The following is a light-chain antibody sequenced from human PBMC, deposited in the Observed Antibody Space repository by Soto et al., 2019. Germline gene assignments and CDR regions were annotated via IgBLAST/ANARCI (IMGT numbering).Light chain of an antibody. V-gene: IGKV4-1*01. Sequence: DIVMTQSPDSLAVSLGERATINCKSSQSVLYSSNNKNYLAWYQQKPGQPPKLLIYWASTRESGVPDRFSGSGSGTDFTLTISSLQAEDVAVYYCQQYYITPLFGQGTKVEIK. J-gene: IGKJ1*01. CDR2: WAS. CDR3: QQYYITPL. CDR1: QSVLYSSNNKNY.